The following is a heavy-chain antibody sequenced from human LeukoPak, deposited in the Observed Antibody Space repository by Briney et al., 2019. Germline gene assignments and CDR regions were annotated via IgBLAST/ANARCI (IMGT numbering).Heavy chain of an antibody. Sequence: AGGSLRLSCAASGFTVSSNYMSWVRQAPGKGLERVSIIYSGGSTYYAESVKGRFTISRDNSKNTLYLQMNSLRVEDTAVYYCARDRGGSKRAYDYWGQGTLVTVSS. CDR1: GFTVSSNY. J-gene: IGHJ4*02. V-gene: IGHV3-66*01. CDR2: IYSGGST. CDR3: ARDRGGSKRAYDY. D-gene: IGHD2-2*01.